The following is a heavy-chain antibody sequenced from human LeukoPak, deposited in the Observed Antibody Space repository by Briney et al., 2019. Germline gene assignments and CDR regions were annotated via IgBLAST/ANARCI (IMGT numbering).Heavy chain of an antibody. D-gene: IGHD7-27*01. CDR1: GYPISSGYF. V-gene: IGHV4-38-2*02. J-gene: IGHJ4*01. CDR3: TREVWGSTFPDY. Sequence: SETLSLTCSVSGYPISSGYFWGCIRQPPGKGPEWIATTHHSGATYYNPSLKSRVTLSVDTSKNQVSLKMTSATAADTAVYYRTREVWGSTFPDYWGHATLVTVSS. CDR2: THHSGAT.